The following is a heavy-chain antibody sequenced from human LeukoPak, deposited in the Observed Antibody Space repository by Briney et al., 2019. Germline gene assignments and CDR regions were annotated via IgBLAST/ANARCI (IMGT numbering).Heavy chain of an antibody. Sequence: ASVKVSCKASGYTFTGYYMHWVRQATGQGLEWMGWMNPNSGNTGYAQKFQGRVTITRNASISTAYMELSSLRSEDTAVYYCARVGSSSWYHDFDYWGQGTLVTVSS. D-gene: IGHD6-13*01. V-gene: IGHV1-8*03. CDR3: ARVGSSSWYHDFDY. J-gene: IGHJ4*02. CDR2: MNPNSGNT. CDR1: GYTFTGYY.